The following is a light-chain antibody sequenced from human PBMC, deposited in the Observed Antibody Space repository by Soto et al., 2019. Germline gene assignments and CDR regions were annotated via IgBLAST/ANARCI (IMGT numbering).Light chain of an antibody. J-gene: IGKJ5*01. Sequence: DIQMTQSPSTLSASLGDRVTITCRASQSISSWLAWYQQKPGKAPKLLIYDASSLESGVPSRFSGSGSGTEFTLTISSLQNDDFATYYCQQSYSTPITFGQGTRLEIK. CDR2: DAS. CDR1: QSISSW. CDR3: QQSYSTPIT. V-gene: IGKV1-5*01.